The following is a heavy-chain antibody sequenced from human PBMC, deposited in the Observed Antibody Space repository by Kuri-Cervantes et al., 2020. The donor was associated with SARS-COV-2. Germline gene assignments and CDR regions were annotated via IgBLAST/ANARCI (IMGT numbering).Heavy chain of an antibody. Sequence: GGSLRLSCAASGFTFSSYSMNWVRQAPGKGLEWVGRIKSKTDGGTTDYAAPVKGRFTISRDDSKNTLYLQMNSLKTEDTAVYYCSVLDFWSGYYNDYWGQGTLVTVSS. CDR3: SVLDFWSGYYNDY. CDR1: GFTFSSYS. V-gene: IGHV3-15*01. D-gene: IGHD3-3*01. J-gene: IGHJ4*02. CDR2: IKSKTDGGTT.